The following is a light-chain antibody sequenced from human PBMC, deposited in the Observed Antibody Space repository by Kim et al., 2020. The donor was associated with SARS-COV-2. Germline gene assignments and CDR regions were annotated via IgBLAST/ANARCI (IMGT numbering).Light chain of an antibody. Sequence: SYELTQPPSLYVSPGQTANITCSGDKLGDKYTCWYQQRPGQSPVVVIYQDAKRPSGIPGRFSGSNSGNTATLIISGTQAIDEAEYYCQTWDTYSVVFGGG. V-gene: IGLV3-1*01. CDR3: QTWDTYSVV. CDR2: QDA. J-gene: IGLJ3*02. CDR1: KLGDKY.